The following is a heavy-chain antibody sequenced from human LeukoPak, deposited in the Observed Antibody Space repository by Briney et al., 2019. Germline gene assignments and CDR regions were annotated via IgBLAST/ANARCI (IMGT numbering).Heavy chain of an antibody. J-gene: IGHJ4*02. Sequence: GGSLRLSCAASGLTFTDFWMNWVRLAPGRGLEWVANIKPDGSEKYYVDSVKGRFAISRDNAKNEVYLEMNSLRAEDTGVYYCSGRDSSRSPRAYWGKGTLVSVS. CDR3: SGRDSSRSPRAY. D-gene: IGHD2-2*01. CDR2: IKPDGSEK. CDR1: GLTFTDFW. V-gene: IGHV3-7*01.